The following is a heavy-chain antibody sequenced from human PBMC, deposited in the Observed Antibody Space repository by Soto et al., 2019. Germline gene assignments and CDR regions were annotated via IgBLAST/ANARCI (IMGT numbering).Heavy chain of an antibody. CDR3: AKDRGYSGYESNFDY. D-gene: IGHD5-12*01. Sequence: SLKISCAASGFTFDDYAMHWVRQAPGKGLEWVSGISWNSGSIGYADSVKGRFTISRDNAKNSLYLQMNSLRAEDTALYYCAKDRGYSGYESNFDYWGQGTLVTVSS. V-gene: IGHV3-9*01. CDR2: ISWNSGSI. CDR1: GFTFDDYA. J-gene: IGHJ4*02.